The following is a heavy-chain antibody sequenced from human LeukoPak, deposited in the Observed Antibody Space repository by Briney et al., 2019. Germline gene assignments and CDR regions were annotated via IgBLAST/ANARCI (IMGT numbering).Heavy chain of an antibody. V-gene: IGHV1-18*01. J-gene: IGHJ4*02. CDR2: ISAYNGNT. D-gene: IGHD3-9*01. CDR3: ARDYPPRDYDILTGNFDY. CDR1: GYTFTSYG. Sequence: GASVKVSCKASGYTFTSYGISWVRQAPGQGLEWMGWISAYNGNTNYAQKLQGRVTMTTDTSTSTAYMELRSMGSDDTAVYYCARDYPPRDYDILTGNFDYWGQGTLVTVSS.